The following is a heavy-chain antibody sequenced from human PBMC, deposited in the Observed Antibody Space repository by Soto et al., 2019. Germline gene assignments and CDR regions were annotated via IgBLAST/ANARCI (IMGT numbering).Heavy chain of an antibody. CDR3: ARGRGVSWFDC. CDR1: GFTFSAFE. CDR2: ISVSGGTV. J-gene: IGHJ4*02. V-gene: IGHV3-48*03. Sequence: DVQVVESGGGLVQPGGSLRLSCAASGFTFSAFEMNWVRQAPGKGLEWVSYISVSGGTVYYADSVKGRFTISRDNAKNSLYLQMNSLRGDDTAVYYCARGRGVSWFDCWGQGTQVTVSS.